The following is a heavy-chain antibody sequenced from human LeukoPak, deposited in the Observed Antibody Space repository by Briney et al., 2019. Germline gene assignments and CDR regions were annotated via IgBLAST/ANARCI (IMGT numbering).Heavy chain of an antibody. D-gene: IGHD3-10*01. CDR3: ARGRLLWFGELTSPVDY. CDR1: GYTFTSYD. Sequence: ASVKVSCKASGYTFTSYDINWVRQATGQGLEWMGWLSPNSGYTGSAQRFQGRVTMTRNTSISTAYMELSSLRSEDTAVYYCARGRLLWFGELTSPVDYWGQGTLVTVSS. CDR2: LSPNSGYT. V-gene: IGHV1-8*02. J-gene: IGHJ4*02.